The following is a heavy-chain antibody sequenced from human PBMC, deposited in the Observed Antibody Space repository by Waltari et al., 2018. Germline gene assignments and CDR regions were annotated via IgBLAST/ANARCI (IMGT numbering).Heavy chain of an antibody. D-gene: IGHD4-17*01. CDR2: ISSSSSYI. CDR1: GFTFSSYS. J-gene: IGHJ4*02. V-gene: IGHV3-21*01. Sequence: EVQLVESGGGLVKPGGSLRLSCAASGFTFSSYSMTWVRQATGKGLVLVSSISSSSSYIYYASSVKGRFTISRDNAKNSLYLQMNSLRAEDTAVYYCARVKNYGDHEKYFDYWGQGTLVTVSS. CDR3: ARVKNYGDHEKYFDY.